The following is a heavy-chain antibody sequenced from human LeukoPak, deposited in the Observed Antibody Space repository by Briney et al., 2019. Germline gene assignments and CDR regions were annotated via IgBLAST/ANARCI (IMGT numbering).Heavy chain of an antibody. CDR3: AKDLLSGSYPPGAFDI. D-gene: IGHD1-26*01. CDR1: GFSFNNYG. J-gene: IGHJ3*02. V-gene: IGHV3-30*02. Sequence: GGSLRLSCAASGFSFNNYGIHWVRQAPGKGLEWVTFMQYDGSDKFYADSVKGRFTISRDNSKNTLYLQMNSLRAEDTAVYYCAKDLLSGSYPPGAFDIWGQGTMVTVSS. CDR2: MQYDGSDK.